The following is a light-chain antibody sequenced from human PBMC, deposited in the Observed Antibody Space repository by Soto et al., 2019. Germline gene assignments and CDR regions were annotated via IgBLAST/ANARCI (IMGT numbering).Light chain of an antibody. CDR1: QSVGSY. V-gene: IGKV3-11*01. J-gene: IGKJ5*01. CDR3: QQRNNWPPTIT. Sequence: EIVLTQSPATLSLSPGDRATLSCRASQSVGSYLAWYQQKRGQAPRLLIYDTSNRATGIPVRFSGSASGTDFTLTISSLEPEDFAVYYCQQRNNWPPTITFGQGTRLEIK. CDR2: DTS.